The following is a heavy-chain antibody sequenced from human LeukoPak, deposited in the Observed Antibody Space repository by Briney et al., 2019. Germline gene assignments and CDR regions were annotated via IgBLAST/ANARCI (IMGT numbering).Heavy chain of an antibody. D-gene: IGHD6-13*01. CDR3: ARDRGVAAAGLLDP. J-gene: IGHJ5*02. Sequence: ASVKVSCKSSGYTFSYYYIHWVRQAPGQGLEWIGWINPNNGDTNYAQSFQGRVTLTRDTSSITVYMELTRLTSDDTAVFYCARDRGVAAAGLLDPWGQGTLVTVSS. V-gene: IGHV1-2*02. CDR1: GYTFSYYY. CDR2: INPNNGDT.